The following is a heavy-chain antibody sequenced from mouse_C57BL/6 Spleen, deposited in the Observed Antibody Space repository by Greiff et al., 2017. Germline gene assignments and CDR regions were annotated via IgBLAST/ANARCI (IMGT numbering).Heavy chain of an antibody. J-gene: IGHJ4*01. Sequence: VQLQQPGAELVRPGSSVKLSCKASGYTFTSYWMHWVKQRPIQGLEWIGNIDPSDSETHYNQKFKDKATLTVDKSSSTAYMQLSSLTSEDSAVYYCARGLLRRGSAMDYWGQGTSVTVSS. D-gene: IGHD1-1*01. V-gene: IGHV1-52*01. CDR1: GYTFTSYW. CDR3: ARGLLRRGSAMDY. CDR2: IDPSDSET.